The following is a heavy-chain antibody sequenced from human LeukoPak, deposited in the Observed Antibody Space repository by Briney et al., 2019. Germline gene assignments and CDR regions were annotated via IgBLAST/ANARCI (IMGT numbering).Heavy chain of an antibody. CDR2: IKEDGREK. V-gene: IGHV3-7*01. CDR1: GFRFSDYW. D-gene: IGHD2-15*01. J-gene: IGHJ4*02. CDR3: ARGWGEKGYCRGGTCNNPQFDY. Sequence: GGSLRLSCEASGFRFSDYWMTWVRQAPGKGLEWVANIKEDGREKYYVDSVKGRFTLSKDNAKNSVYLQMNSLGGEDTAVYYCARGWGEKGYCRGGTCNNPQFDYWGQGILVTVSS.